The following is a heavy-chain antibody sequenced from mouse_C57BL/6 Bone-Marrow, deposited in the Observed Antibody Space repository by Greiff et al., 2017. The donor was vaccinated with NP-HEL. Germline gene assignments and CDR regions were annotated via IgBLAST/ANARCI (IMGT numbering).Heavy chain of an antibody. D-gene: IGHD1-1*01. CDR3: GRSREITTVEGDY. Sequence: VMLVESGAELAKPGASVKLSCKASGYTFTSYWMHWVKQRPGQGLEWIGYINPSSGYTKYNQKFKDKATLTADKSSSTAYMQLSSLTYEDSAVDYWGRSREITTVEGDYWGQGTTLTVSS. CDR1: GYTFTSYW. J-gene: IGHJ2*01. V-gene: IGHV1-7*01. CDR2: INPSSGYT.